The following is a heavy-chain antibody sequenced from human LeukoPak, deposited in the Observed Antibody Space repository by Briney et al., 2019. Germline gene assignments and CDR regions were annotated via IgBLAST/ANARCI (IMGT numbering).Heavy chain of an antibody. J-gene: IGHJ6*03. CDR2: INHSGST. CDR3: ARWGGGEYSSSSAHMDV. CDR1: GGSFSGYY. V-gene: IGHV4-34*01. D-gene: IGHD6-6*01. Sequence: PSETLSLTCAVYGGSFSGYYWSWIRQPPGKGLEWIGEINHSGSTNYNPSLKSRVTIPVDTSKNQFSLKLSSVTAADTAVYYCARWGGGEYSSSSAHMDVWGKGTTVTVSS.